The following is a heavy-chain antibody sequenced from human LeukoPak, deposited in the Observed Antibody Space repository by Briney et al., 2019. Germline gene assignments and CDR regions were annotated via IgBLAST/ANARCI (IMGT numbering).Heavy chain of an antibody. J-gene: IGHJ4*02. CDR1: GFTFSSYS. CDR3: AGGHSSSWYYFDY. V-gene: IGHV3-21*01. CDR2: ISSSSSYI. D-gene: IGHD6-13*01. Sequence: GGSLRLSCAASGFTFSSYSMNWVRQAPGKGLEWVSSISSSSSYIYYADSVKGRFTIYRDNAKNSLYLQMNSLRAEDTAVYYCAGGHSSSWYYFDYWGQGTLVTVSS.